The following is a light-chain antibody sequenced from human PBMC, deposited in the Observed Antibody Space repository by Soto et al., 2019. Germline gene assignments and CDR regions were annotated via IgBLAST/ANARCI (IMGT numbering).Light chain of an antibody. J-gene: IGKJ1*01. V-gene: IGKV3-15*01. CDR3: EQYVSWWP. CDR1: QSVSSN. CDR2: ATS. Sequence: EMVMKKSPSALSVSPGERATLSCRASQSVSSNLAWYQQKPGQTPRLLIYATSTRATGIPARFSGSGSGTEFTLTSSRLEPEDCAVYYSEQYVSWWPFGQGAKVDIK.